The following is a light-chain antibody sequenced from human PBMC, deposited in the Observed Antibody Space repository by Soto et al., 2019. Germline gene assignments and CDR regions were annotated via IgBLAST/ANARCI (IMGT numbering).Light chain of an antibody. CDR2: EVT. CDR3: SSYTGGNPSYV. Sequence: ALTQPPSASGSPGQSVTISCTGTSSDVGGYDYVSWYQQHPGKAPKLMIYEVTIRPSGVSDRFSGSKSGNTASLTVSGLQAEDEADYYCSSYTGGNPSYVFGTGTKVTV. J-gene: IGLJ1*01. V-gene: IGLV2-8*01. CDR1: SSDVGGYDY.